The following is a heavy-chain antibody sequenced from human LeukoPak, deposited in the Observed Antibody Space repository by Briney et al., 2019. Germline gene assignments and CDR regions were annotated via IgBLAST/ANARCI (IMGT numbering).Heavy chain of an antibody. D-gene: IGHD3-3*01. CDR3: ARDARGDYDFWSGYYTPANWFDP. J-gene: IGHJ5*02. V-gene: IGHV4-59*01. Sequence: PETLSLTCTVSGGSISSYYWSWIRQPPGKGLEWIGYIYYSGSTNYNPSLKSRVTISVDTSKNQFSLKLSSVTAADTAVYYCARDARGDYDFWSGYYTPANWFDPWGQGTLVTVSS. CDR1: GGSISSYY. CDR2: IYYSGST.